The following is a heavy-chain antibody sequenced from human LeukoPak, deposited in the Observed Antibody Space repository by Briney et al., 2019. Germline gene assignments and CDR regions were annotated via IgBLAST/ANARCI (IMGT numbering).Heavy chain of an antibody. Sequence: SVKVSCKASGYTFTSYYMHWVRQAPGQGLEWMGGIIPIFGTANYAQKFQGRVTITADESTSTAYMELSSLRSEDTAVYYCARVYCSGGSCYPHWGQGTLVTVSS. D-gene: IGHD2-15*01. CDR1: GYTFTSYY. CDR3: ARVYCSGGSCYPH. J-gene: IGHJ4*02. V-gene: IGHV1-69*13. CDR2: IIPIFGTA.